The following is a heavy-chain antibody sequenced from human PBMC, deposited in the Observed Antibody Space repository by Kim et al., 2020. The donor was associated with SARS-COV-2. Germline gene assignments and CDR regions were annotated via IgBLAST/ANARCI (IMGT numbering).Heavy chain of an antibody. V-gene: IGHV5-10-1*01. D-gene: IGHD3-10*01. CDR1: GYSFTSYW. Sequence: GESLKISCKGSGYSFTSYWISWVRQMPGKGLEWMGRIDPSDSYTNYSPSFQGHVTISADKSISTAYLQWSSLKASDTAMYYCARTHLWFGEFTRYYGMDVWGQGTTVTISS. J-gene: IGHJ6*02. CDR2: IDPSDSYT. CDR3: ARTHLWFGEFTRYYGMDV.